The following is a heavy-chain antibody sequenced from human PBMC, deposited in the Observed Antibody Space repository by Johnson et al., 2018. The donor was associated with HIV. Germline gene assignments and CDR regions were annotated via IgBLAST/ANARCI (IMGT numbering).Heavy chain of an antibody. J-gene: IGHJ3*02. D-gene: IGHD1-26*01. Sequence: QVQLVESGGGVVQSGRSLRLSCAASGFTFSSYGMHWVRQAPGKGLEWVAVIWYDGSNKYYADSVKGRFTISRDNSKNTLYLQMNSLRAEDTAVYYCAKSYYEEERPMGVDAFDIWGQGTMVTVSS. V-gene: IGHV3-33*06. CDR3: AKSYYEEERPMGVDAFDI. CDR1: GFTFSSYG. CDR2: IWYDGSNK.